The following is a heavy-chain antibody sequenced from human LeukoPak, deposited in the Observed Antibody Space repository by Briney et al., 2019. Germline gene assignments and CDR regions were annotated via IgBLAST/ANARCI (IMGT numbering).Heavy chain of an antibody. CDR3: ARGAYDYVWGSYRYTPGAFDY. J-gene: IGHJ4*02. Sequence: GGSLRLSCAASGFTFSSYSMNWVRQAPGKGLEWVSCISSRSSYIYYADSVKGRFTMPRDNAKNSLYLQMNSLRAEDTAVYYCARGAYDYVWGSYRYTPGAFDYWGQGTLVTVSS. CDR1: GFTFSSYS. D-gene: IGHD3-16*02. CDR2: ISSRSSYI. V-gene: IGHV3-21*01.